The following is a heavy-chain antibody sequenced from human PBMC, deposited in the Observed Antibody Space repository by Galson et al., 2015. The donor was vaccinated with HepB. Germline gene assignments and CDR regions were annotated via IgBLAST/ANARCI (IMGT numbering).Heavy chain of an antibody. CDR3: ARGGGQWLARAYGMDV. Sequence: SLRLSCAASGFTFSSYAMHWVRQAPGKGLEWVAVISYDGSNKYYADSVKGRFTISRDNSKNTLYLQMNSLRAEDTAVYYCARGGGQWLARAYGMDVWGQGTTVTVSS. J-gene: IGHJ6*02. V-gene: IGHV3-30-3*01. D-gene: IGHD6-19*01. CDR2: ISYDGSNK. CDR1: GFTFSSYA.